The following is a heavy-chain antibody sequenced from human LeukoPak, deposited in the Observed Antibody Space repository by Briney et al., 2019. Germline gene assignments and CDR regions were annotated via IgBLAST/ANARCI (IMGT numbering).Heavy chain of an antibody. CDR3: ARRRWGYSFSNAFDI. V-gene: IGHV4-59*08. D-gene: IGHD5-18*01. CDR2: IYYSGST. Sequence: SETLSLTCAVYGGSFSGYYWGWIRQPPGKGLEWIGYIYYSGSTNYNPSLKSRVTISVDTSKNQFSLKLSSVTAADTAVYYCARRRWGYSFSNAFDIWGQGTMVTVSS. J-gene: IGHJ3*02. CDR1: GGSFSGYY.